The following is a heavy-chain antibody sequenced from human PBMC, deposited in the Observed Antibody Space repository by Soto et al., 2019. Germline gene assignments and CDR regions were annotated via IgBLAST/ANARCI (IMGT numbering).Heavy chain of an antibody. CDR2: IYSAGST. D-gene: IGHD6-6*01. CDR1: GLPFSLTQ. V-gene: IGHV3-53*01. CDR3: ARAREPEYSSSIFFDY. Sequence: RDLRLSCAVSGLPFSLTQMSWVRQAPGKGLQWVSVIYSAGSTYYANAVKGRFTISRDISENKIFLELNGLTVDGTAVYYCARAREPEYSSSIFFDYWGRGTVVTVSS. J-gene: IGHJ4*01.